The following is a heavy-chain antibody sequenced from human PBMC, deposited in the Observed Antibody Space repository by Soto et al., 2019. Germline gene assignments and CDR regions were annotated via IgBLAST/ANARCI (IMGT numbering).Heavy chain of an antibody. D-gene: IGHD6-19*01. Sequence: QVQLLQSGAEVKKPGASVKVSCKASGYTFTSYDISWVRQAPGQGLEWMGGISAYNGNTNYAQKLQGRVTMTTDTSTSTAYMELRSLRTDDTAGYYCARFPRSWQWLGPRFYYWGQGTLVTVPS. CDR1: GYTFTSYD. CDR2: ISAYNGNT. V-gene: IGHV1-18*04. CDR3: ARFPRSWQWLGPRFYY. J-gene: IGHJ4*02.